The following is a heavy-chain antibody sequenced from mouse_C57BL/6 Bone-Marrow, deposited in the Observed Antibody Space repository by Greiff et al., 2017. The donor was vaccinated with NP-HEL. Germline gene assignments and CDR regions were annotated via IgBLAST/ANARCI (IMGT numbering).Heavy chain of an antibody. Sequence: QVQLKQPGAELVRPGTSVKLSCKASGYTFTSYWMHWVKQRPGQGLEWIGVIDPSDSYTNYIQKFKGKATLTVDTSSSTAYMQLSSLTSEDSAVYYCAREGDYFDYWGQGTTLTVSS. J-gene: IGHJ2*01. CDR1: GYTFTSYW. CDR3: AREGDYFDY. CDR2: IDPSDSYT. V-gene: IGHV1-59*01.